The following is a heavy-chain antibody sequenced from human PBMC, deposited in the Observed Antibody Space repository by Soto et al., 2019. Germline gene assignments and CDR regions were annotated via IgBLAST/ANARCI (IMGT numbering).Heavy chain of an antibody. CDR1: GGSISSYY. D-gene: IGHD2-15*01. J-gene: IGHJ6*03. Sequence: SETLSLTCTVSGGSISSYYWSWIRQPPGKGLEWIGYIYYSGSTNYNPSLKSRVTISVDTSKNQFSLKLSSVTAADTAVYYCARRRAAYYYMDVWGKGTTVTVSS. CDR2: IYYSGST. V-gene: IGHV4-59*01. CDR3: ARRRAAYYYMDV.